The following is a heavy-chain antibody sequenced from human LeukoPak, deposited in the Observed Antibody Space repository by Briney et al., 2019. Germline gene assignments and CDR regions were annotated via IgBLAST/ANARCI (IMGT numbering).Heavy chain of an antibody. CDR1: GFNFSSYS. V-gene: IGHV3-48*02. Sequence: GGSLRLSCAASGFNFSSYSMNWVRQAPGKGLEWVLYISSGTIYYADSVKGRFTISRDNAKNSLYLQMNSLRDEDTAVYYCAREDGSGSYLVYWGQGTLVTVSS. CDR3: AREDGSGSYLVY. D-gene: IGHD3-10*01. J-gene: IGHJ4*02. CDR2: ISSGTI.